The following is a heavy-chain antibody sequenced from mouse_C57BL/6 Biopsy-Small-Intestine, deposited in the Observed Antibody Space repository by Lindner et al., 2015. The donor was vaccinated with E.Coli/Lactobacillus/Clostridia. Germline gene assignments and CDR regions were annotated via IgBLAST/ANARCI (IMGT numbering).Heavy chain of an antibody. CDR1: GYAFSSSW. CDR2: ISPGDGDT. D-gene: IGHD2-5*01. Sequence: VQLQESGPDLVKPGASVKISCKASGYAFSSSWMNWVKQRPGKGLEWIGRISPGDGDTNYNGKFKGKATLTADKSSSTAYMQLSSLTSEDSAVYFCERGGSFSNYRYFDVWGAGTTVTVSS. CDR3: ERGGSFSNYRYFDV. J-gene: IGHJ1*01. V-gene: IGHV1-82*01.